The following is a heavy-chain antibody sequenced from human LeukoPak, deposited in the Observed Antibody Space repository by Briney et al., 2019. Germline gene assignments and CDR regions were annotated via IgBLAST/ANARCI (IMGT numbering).Heavy chain of an antibody. J-gene: IGHJ4*02. CDR3: AAVSMVRGVILFDY. V-gene: IGHV1-58*02. Sequence: ASVKVSCKASGFTFTISAMQWVRQARGQRLEWIGWIVVGSGNTNYAQKFQERVTITRDMSTSTAYMELSSLRSEDTAVYYCAAVSMVRGVILFDYWGQGTLVTVSS. CDR2: IVVGSGNT. CDR1: GFTFTISA. D-gene: IGHD3-10*01.